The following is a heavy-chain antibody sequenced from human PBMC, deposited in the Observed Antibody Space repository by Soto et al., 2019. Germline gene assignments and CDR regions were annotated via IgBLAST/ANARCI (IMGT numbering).Heavy chain of an antibody. D-gene: IGHD5-18*01. CDR3: AREDTAMVVFDY. CDR2: IIPIFGTA. Sequence: ASVKVSCKASGGTFSSYAISWVRQAPGQGLEWMGGIIPIFGTANYAQKFQGRVTITADESTSTAYMELSSLRSEDTAVYYCAREDTAMVVFDYWGQGTLVTVSS. J-gene: IGHJ4*02. CDR1: GGTFSSYA. V-gene: IGHV1-69*13.